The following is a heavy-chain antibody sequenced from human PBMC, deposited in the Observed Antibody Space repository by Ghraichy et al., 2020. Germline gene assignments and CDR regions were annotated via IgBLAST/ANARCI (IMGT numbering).Heavy chain of an antibody. Sequence: SQTLSLTCTVSGGSISSSRYFWAWIRQPPGKGLEWIGSINYSGNTYYSPSLRNQVTISVDTSKNQFSLNLSSGTAADTAVYYCAREYLVGEAQPFDLLGHGTMVTVSS. CDR2: INYSGNT. D-gene: IGHD1-1*01. V-gene: IGHV4-39*02. CDR3: AREYLVGEAQPFDL. J-gene: IGHJ3*01. CDR1: GGSISSSRYF.